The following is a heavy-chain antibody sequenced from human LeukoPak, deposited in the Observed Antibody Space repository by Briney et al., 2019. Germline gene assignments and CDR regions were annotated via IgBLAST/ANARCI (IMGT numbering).Heavy chain of an antibody. CDR3: ARGPNRVTFGGVPTR. CDR1: GDSISSGGYY. V-gene: IGHV4-39*07. Sequence: SETLSLTCTVSGDSISSGGYYWSWIRQPPGKGLEWIGEINHSGSTNYNPSLKSRVTISVDTSKNQFSLKLSSVTAADTAVYYCARGPNRVTFGGVPTRWGQGTLVTVSS. D-gene: IGHD3-16*01. J-gene: IGHJ4*02. CDR2: INHSGST.